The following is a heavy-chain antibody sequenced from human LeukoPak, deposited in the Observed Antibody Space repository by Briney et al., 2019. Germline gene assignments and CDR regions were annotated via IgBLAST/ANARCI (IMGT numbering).Heavy chain of an antibody. CDR3: ATSSKNYYDTSGYYYYMDV. CDR1: GGSISTYC. V-gene: IGHV4-4*07. CDR2: TYTSGST. D-gene: IGHD3-22*01. J-gene: IGHJ6*03. Sequence: PSETLSLTCTVSGGSISTYCWTWIRQPAGKGLEWIGRTYTSGSTKYNPSLKSRVTMSVDTSKNQFSLKLSSVTAADTAVYYCATSSKNYYDTSGYYYYMDVWGKGTTVTVSS.